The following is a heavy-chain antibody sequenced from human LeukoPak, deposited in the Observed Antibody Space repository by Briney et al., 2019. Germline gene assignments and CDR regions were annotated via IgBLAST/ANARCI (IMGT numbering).Heavy chain of an antibody. CDR2: TYHSDYT. Sequence: SETLSLTCAVSGGSINSSHWWSWVRQSPGKGLEWIGNTYHSDYTNYNPSLKSRATISVDKSKNQLSLKVTSVTAADTAMYYCARVTGYMIEDQFDYWGQGTLVTVSS. J-gene: IGHJ4*02. D-gene: IGHD3-22*01. CDR1: GGSINSSHW. V-gene: IGHV4-4*02. CDR3: ARVTGYMIEDQFDY.